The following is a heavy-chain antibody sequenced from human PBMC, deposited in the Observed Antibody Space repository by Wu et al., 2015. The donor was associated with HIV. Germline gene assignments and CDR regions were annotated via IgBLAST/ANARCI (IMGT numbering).Heavy chain of an antibody. D-gene: IGHD3-10*02. V-gene: IGHV1-69*11. CDR3: AREVGAMFANWFDP. CDR2: ITPVLGST. CDR1: RDTFKRFA. Sequence: QVQLVQSGAEIKKPGSSVKVSCKASRDTFKRFAITWVRQAPGQGLECMGKITPVLGSTVYTQKFRDRVTITADESTSTSYMELSSLTSEDTAVYYCAREVGAMFANWFDPWGQGTQVIVSS. J-gene: IGHJ5*02.